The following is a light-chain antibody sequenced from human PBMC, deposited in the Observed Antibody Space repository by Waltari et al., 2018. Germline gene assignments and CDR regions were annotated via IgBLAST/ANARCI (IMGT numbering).Light chain of an antibody. CDR3: QQYDGSILT. Sequence: IVLTQSPDTLSLSPGLRATLPCRASQPINNNFLVWYQHKPGQAPRLLSHRASSRATGFPDRFSGIGSGTDFTLSISRLEPEDVAVYYCQQYDGSILTFGGGTKVEI. V-gene: IGKV3-20*01. CDR2: RAS. J-gene: IGKJ4*01. CDR1: QPINNNF.